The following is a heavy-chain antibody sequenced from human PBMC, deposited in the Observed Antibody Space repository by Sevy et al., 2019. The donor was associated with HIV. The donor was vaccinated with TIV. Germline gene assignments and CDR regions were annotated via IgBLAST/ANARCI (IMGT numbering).Heavy chain of an antibody. Sequence: GGSLRLSCAVSGLAFNNAWMNWVGQAPGTGLQWVGLIKSKIDGETTDYAAPVKGRFTISRDDSKNTLFLQMNSLKIEDTAVYYCATAPGYYDSAPFDYWGPGTLVTVSS. CDR1: GLAFNNAW. CDR2: IKSKIDGETT. D-gene: IGHD3-9*01. V-gene: IGHV3-15*01. J-gene: IGHJ4*02. CDR3: ATAPGYYDSAPFDY.